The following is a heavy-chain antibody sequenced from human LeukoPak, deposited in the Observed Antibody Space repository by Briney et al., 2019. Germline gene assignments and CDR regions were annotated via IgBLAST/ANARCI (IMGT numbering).Heavy chain of an antibody. J-gene: IGHJ4*02. CDR2: INHRRST. CDR1: GGSFSGYY. V-gene: IGHV4-34*01. D-gene: IGHD3-3*01. CDR3: ARDQGSSGYFDY. Sequence: SETLSLTCAVYGGSFSGYYWSWIRQPPGKGLEWIGEINHRRSTNYNPSLKSRVTMSVDTSKNQFSLNLSSVTAADTAVYYCARDQGSSGYFDYWGQGTLVTVSS.